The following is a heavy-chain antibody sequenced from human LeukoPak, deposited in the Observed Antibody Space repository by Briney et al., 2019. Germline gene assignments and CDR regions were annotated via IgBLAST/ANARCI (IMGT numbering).Heavy chain of an antibody. D-gene: IGHD1-26*01. Sequence: PGGSLRLSCAASGFTFSSYGMHWVRQAPGKGLEWVAVIWYDGSNKYYADSVKGRFTISRDNSKNTLYLRMNSLRAEDTAVYYCAKDGGSGSYYLVDYWGQGTLVTVSS. V-gene: IGHV3-33*06. CDR3: AKDGGSGSYYLVDY. CDR2: IWYDGSNK. J-gene: IGHJ4*02. CDR1: GFTFSSYG.